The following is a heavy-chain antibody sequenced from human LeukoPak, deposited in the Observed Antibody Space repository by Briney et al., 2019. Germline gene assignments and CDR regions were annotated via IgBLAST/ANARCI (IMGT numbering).Heavy chain of an antibody. Sequence: PGGSLRLSCAASGFIFSSYAMSWVRQAPGKGLEWVSAISGSGGSTYYADSVKGRFTISRDNSKNTLYLQMNSLRAEDTAVYYCAKGPKYGDSRFPSYGMDVWGQGTTVTVSS. CDR1: GFIFSSYA. CDR3: AKGPKYGDSRFPSYGMDV. D-gene: IGHD4-17*01. V-gene: IGHV3-23*01. J-gene: IGHJ6*02. CDR2: ISGSGGST.